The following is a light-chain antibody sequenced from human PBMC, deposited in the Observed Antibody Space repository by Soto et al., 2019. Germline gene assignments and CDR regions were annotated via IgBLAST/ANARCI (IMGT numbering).Light chain of an antibody. V-gene: IGLV2-14*03. CDR3: SSYTTSNTRQIV. CDR2: DVS. Sequence: QSVLTKPASVNGSPGESITISCTGTSSDVGGYNYVSWYQHHPGKAPKLMIYDVSNRPSGVSNRFSGSKSGNTASLTISGLQPEDEADYYCSSYTTSNTRQIVFGTGTKVTVL. CDR1: SSDVGGYNY. J-gene: IGLJ1*01.